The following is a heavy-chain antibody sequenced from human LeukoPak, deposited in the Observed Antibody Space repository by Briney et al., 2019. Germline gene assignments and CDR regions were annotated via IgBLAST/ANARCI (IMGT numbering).Heavy chain of an antibody. CDR1: GFTFSSYW. Sequence: GGSLRLSCAASGFTFSSYWMSWVRQAPGKGLEWVANIKQDGSEKYYVDSVKGRFTISRDNAKNSLYLQMNSLRAEDTAVYYCAREGWGFHGSGSNPSMDYYYYYMDVWGKGTTVTVSS. D-gene: IGHD3-10*01. CDR2: IKQDGSEK. V-gene: IGHV3-7*01. J-gene: IGHJ6*03. CDR3: AREGWGFHGSGSNPSMDYYYYYMDV.